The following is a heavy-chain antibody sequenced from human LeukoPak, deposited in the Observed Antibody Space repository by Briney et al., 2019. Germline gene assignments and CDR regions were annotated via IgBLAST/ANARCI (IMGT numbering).Heavy chain of an antibody. V-gene: IGHV3-48*01. J-gene: IGHJ4*02. Sequence: GGSLRLSCAASGFTFKFYSMNWVRQAPGKGLEWVSYISTNTTTIYYADSVKGRFTISRDNAKNSLYLQMNSLRAEDTAVYYCARGGIVGVDWGQGTLVTVSS. D-gene: IGHD1-26*01. CDR2: ISTNTTTI. CDR1: GFTFKFYS. CDR3: ARGGIVGVD.